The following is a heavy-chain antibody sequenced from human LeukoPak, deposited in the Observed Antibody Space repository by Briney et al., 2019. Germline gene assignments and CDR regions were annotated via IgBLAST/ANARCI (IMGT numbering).Heavy chain of an antibody. CDR2: ISSGGSTI. J-gene: IGHJ4*02. V-gene: IGHV3-11*01. CDR3: ARGRGTGWYYFDY. D-gene: IGHD6-19*01. Sequence: PGGSLRLSCAASGFTFSDYYMSWIRQAPGKGLEWVSYISSGGSTIYYADSVRGRLTIARDDTQNSLYLQMNSLRAEDTAVYYCARGRGTGWYYFDYWGQGTLVTVSS. CDR1: GFTFSDYY.